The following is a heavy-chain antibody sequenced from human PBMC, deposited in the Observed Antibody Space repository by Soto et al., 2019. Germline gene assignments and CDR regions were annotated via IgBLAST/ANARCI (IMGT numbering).Heavy chain of an antibody. J-gene: IGHJ4*02. CDR1: GYTFTSYG. Sequence: QVQLVQSGAEVKKPGASVKVSCKASGYTFTSYGISWVRQAPGQGLESRGWISAYNGNTNYAQKLPGRVTMTTDTSTSTAYMELRSLRSDDPDVYDCARDPDPRRDLDYWGQGTLVTVSS. V-gene: IGHV1-18*01. CDR2: ISAYNGNT. CDR3: ARDPDPRRDLDY.